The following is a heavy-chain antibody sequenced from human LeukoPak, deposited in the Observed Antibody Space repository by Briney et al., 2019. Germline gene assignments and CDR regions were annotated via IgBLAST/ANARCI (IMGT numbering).Heavy chain of an antibody. V-gene: IGHV3-23*01. CDR1: GFTFSSYG. J-gene: IGHJ4*02. CDR2: ISGSGGST. Sequence: RGSLRLSCAASGFTFSSYGMSWVRQAPGKGLEWVSAISGSGGSTYYADSVKGRFTISRDNSRNTLYLQMNSLRAEDTAVYYCATLITYYYDPLDYWGQGTLVTVSS. D-gene: IGHD3-22*01. CDR3: ATLITYYYDPLDY.